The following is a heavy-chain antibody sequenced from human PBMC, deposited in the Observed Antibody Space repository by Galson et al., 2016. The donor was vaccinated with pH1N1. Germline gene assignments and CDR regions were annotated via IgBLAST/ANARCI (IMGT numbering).Heavy chain of an antibody. D-gene: IGHD4-17*01. V-gene: IGHV3-7*03. J-gene: IGHJ3*02. Sequence: SLRLSCAASGFTFSRHWMSWVRQAPGKGLEWVANIKQDGSEKNYVDSVKGRFTGSRDNAKNSLYLQMNSLSGGDTAVYYCASDRGFLSVTTSAFHMWGQGTMVTVSS. CDR3: ASDRGFLSVTTSAFHM. CDR1: GFTFSRHW. CDR2: IKQDGSEK.